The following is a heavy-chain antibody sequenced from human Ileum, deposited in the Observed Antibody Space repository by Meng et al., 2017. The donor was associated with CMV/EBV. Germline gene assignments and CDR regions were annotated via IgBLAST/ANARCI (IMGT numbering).Heavy chain of an antibody. V-gene: IGHV4-59*01. D-gene: IGHD6-6*01. CDR1: GGSISSYY. Sequence: QVRLQESGPRLVQPSESLSLPCTVSGGSISSYYWSWIRQPPGKGLEWIGYIYYSGSTNYNPSLKSRVTISVDTSKNQFSLKLSSVTAADTAVYYCARLGWIAARPGWFYPWGQGTLVTVSS. CDR3: ARLGWIAARPGWFYP. J-gene: IGHJ5*02. CDR2: IYYSGST.